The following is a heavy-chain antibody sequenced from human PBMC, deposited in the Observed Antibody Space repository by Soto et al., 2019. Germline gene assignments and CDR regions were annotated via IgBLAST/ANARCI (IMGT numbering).Heavy chain of an antibody. D-gene: IGHD1-20*01. CDR1: GYTFTSYG. CDR2: INAGNGDT. Sequence: QVQLVQSGAEVKTPGASGKVSCKAYGYTFTSYGVHWVRQAPGQGLEWMGWINAGNGDTKYSQKFQGRVTITRDTSASAAYMDLGSLTSEDTAVYYCARDIINSGPDSWGQGTLVTVSS. J-gene: IGHJ4*02. CDR3: ARDIINSGPDS. V-gene: IGHV1-3*01.